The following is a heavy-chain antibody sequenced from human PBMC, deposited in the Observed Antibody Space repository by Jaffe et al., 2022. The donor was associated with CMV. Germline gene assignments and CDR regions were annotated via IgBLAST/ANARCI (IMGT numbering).Heavy chain of an antibody. CDR1: GGSFSGYF. CDR3: VRGVGSGYLSYYSYYGLDV. D-gene: IGHD3-22*01. V-gene: IGHV4-34*02. Sequence: QVQLQQWGSGMLKPSETLSLTCAVYGGSFSGYFWSWVRQPPGKGLEWIGEIDHSGGTNFNPSLKSRVTLSVDTSKNQFSLMLSSVTAADTAVFYCVRGVGSGYLSYYSYYGLDVWGQGTAVTVS. J-gene: IGHJ6*02. CDR2: IDHSGGT.